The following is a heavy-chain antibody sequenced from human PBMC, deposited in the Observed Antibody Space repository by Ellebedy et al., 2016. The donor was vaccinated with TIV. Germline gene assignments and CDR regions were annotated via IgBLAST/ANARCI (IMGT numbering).Heavy chain of an antibody. CDR3: ASYCSGGSCYKV. J-gene: IGHJ4*02. CDR1: GFTVSSDF. V-gene: IGHV3-53*01. D-gene: IGHD2-15*01. Sequence: GESLKISCAASGFTVSSDFMSWVRQAPGKGLEWVSVIYSGGSEYYADSVKGRFTISRDNSKNTVSLQMNSLRAEDTAIYYCASYCSGGSCYKVWGQGTLVTVAS. CDR2: IYSGGSE.